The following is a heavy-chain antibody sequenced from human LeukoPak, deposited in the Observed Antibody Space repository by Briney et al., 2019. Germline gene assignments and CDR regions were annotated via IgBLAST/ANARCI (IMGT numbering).Heavy chain of an antibody. D-gene: IGHD3-22*01. CDR3: ARHQQWYYYEPGFAFDI. J-gene: IGHJ3*02. CDR2: IYHSGST. CDR1: GGSISSSNW. Sequence: SETLSLTCAVSGGSISSSNWWSWVRQPPGKGLEWIGEIYHSGSTNYNPSLKSRVTISVDKSKNQFSLKLSSVTAADTAVYYCARHQQWYYYEPGFAFDIWGQGTMVTVSS. V-gene: IGHV4-4*02.